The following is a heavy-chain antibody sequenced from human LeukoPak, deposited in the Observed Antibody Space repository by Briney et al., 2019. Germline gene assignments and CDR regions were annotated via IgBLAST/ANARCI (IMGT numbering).Heavy chain of an antibody. CDR3: TTLGNSGSSNY. CDR2: IKSSSDGGTE. CDR1: GFTFSNAW. D-gene: IGHD3-10*01. Sequence: GGSLRLSCAASGFTFSNAWMSWVRQAPGKGLEWVGRIKSSSDGGTEDHAAPVKGRFTISRDESKNTLYLQMNSLKTEDTAVYYCTTLGNSGSSNYWGQGTLVTVSS. V-gene: IGHV3-15*01. J-gene: IGHJ4*02.